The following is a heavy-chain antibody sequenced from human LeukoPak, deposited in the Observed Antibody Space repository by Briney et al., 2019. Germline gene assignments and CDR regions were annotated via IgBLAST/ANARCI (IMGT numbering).Heavy chain of an antibody. CDR1: GYTFTSYG. D-gene: IGHD1-26*01. Sequence: ASVKVCCKASGYTFTSYGISWVRQAPGQGLAWMGWISAYNGNTNYAQKLQGRVTMTTDTSTSTAYMELRSLRSDDTAVYYCARVSGSYFGGYFDYWGQGTLVTVSS. J-gene: IGHJ4*02. V-gene: IGHV1-18*01. CDR3: ARVSGSYFGGYFDY. CDR2: ISAYNGNT.